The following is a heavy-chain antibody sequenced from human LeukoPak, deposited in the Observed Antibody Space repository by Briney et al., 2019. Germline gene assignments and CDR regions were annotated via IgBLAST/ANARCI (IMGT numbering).Heavy chain of an antibody. Sequence: GGSLRLSCAASGFTFSSYAMSWVRQAPGKGLQWVAFIQHDGNKEYYVDSVKGRFTISRDNYKNTVYLEMNSLRAEDTAVYYCAKDPGTNGWSYFDYWGQGTLVTVSS. V-gene: IGHV3-30*02. CDR1: GFTFSSYA. D-gene: IGHD6-19*01. J-gene: IGHJ4*02. CDR2: IQHDGNKE. CDR3: AKDPGTNGWSYFDY.